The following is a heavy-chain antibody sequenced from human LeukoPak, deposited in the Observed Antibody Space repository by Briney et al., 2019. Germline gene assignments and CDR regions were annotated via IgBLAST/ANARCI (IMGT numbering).Heavy chain of an antibody. CDR1: GGSFSGYY. Sequence: PSETLSLTCAVYGGSFSGYYWSWIRQPPGKGLEWIGEINHSGSTNYNPSLKSRVTISVDTSKNQFSLKLSSVTAADTAVYYCARGQRGYSYGRYYFDYWGQGTLVTVSS. D-gene: IGHD5-18*01. CDR2: INHSGST. J-gene: IGHJ4*02. V-gene: IGHV4-34*01. CDR3: ARGQRGYSYGRYYFDY.